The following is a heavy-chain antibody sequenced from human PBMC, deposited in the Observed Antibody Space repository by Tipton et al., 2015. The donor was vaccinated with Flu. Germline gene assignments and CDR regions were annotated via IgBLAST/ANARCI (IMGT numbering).Heavy chain of an antibody. V-gene: IGHV4-61*02. J-gene: IGHJ4*02. Sequence: TLSLTCTVSGVPISSGSYSWSWFRQPAGKGPEWIGRIHSSGSTNYNPPLKSRVSMSVDTSKNQFSLKLSSVTAADTAVYYCASHSTVTQVPNDYWGQGTLVTVSS. CDR2: IHSSGST. CDR1: GVPISSGSYS. D-gene: IGHD4-17*01. CDR3: ASHSTVTQVPNDY.